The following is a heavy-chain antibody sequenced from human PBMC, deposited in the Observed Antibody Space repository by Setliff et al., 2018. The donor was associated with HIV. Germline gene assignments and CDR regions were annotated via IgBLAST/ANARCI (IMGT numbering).Heavy chain of an antibody. Sequence: SETXXXTCTVSCGSITXYXXXWIRQSPGKGLEWIGYIFDSGTTKYNPSVTSRVTISVDATKNQFFLQLISLTAADTAVYYCARQGGYTGPLMVWGQGKLVTVSS. CDR2: IFDSGTT. CDR3: ARQGGYTGPLMV. CDR1: CGSITXYX. J-gene: IGHJ4*02. V-gene: IGHV4-59*08. D-gene: IGHD3-16*02.